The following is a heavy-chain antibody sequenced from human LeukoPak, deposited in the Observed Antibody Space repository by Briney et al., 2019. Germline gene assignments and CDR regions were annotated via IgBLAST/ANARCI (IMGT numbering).Heavy chain of an antibody. J-gene: IGHJ4*02. CDR3: AKAEGYDILTGLDY. Sequence: GGSLRLSCAASGFTFSSYAMSWVRQAPGKGLEWVSGIGASGGSTYYADSVKGRFTISRDNSKNTLYLQMNSLRTEDTAVYYCAKAEGYDILTGLDYWGQGTLVTVSS. D-gene: IGHD3-9*01. CDR1: GFTFSSYA. CDR2: IGASGGST. V-gene: IGHV3-23*01.